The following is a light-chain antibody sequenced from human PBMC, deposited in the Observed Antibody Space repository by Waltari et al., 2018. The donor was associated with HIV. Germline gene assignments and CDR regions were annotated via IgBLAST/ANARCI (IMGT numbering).Light chain of an antibody. CDR2: QDT. CDR3: QAWDSFTGR. J-gene: IGLJ2*01. Sequence: SFELTQPPSVSVSPGQTARITCPGDKLGGNYVSWYQQRPGHPPVLTIYQDTKRPSGIPYRFSGSNSGNTVTLTISGTHALDESDYYCQAWDSFTGRFGRETKLTVL. V-gene: IGLV3-1*01. CDR1: KLGGNY.